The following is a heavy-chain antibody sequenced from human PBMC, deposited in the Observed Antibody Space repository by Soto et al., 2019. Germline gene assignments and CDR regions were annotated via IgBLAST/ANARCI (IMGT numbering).Heavy chain of an antibody. CDR1: GGTFSSYT. CDR3: ATLRGDGYNDY. CDR2: IIPILGIT. J-gene: IGHJ4*02. Sequence: QVQLVQSGAEVKKPGSSVKVSCKASGGTFSSYTISWVRQAPGQGLEWMGRIIPILGITNYAQKFQGRVTITADKSTSTAYMELSSLRSEDTAVYYCATLRGDGYNDYWGQGTLVTVSS. V-gene: IGHV1-69*02. D-gene: IGHD3-10*01.